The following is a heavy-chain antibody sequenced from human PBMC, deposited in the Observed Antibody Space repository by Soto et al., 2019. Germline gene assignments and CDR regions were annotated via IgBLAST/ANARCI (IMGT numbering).Heavy chain of an antibody. J-gene: IGHJ2*01. Sequence: SQTLSLTCAISGDSVSSNSAAWNWIRQSPSRGLEWLGRTYYRSKWYNDYAVSVKSRITINPDTSKNQFSLQPNSVTPEDTAVYYCARDQVVGATTDNWYFDLWRRGTLVTVSS. CDR3: ARDQVVGATTDNWYFDL. V-gene: IGHV6-1*01. CDR2: TYYRSKWYN. CDR1: GDSVSSNSAA. D-gene: IGHD1-26*01.